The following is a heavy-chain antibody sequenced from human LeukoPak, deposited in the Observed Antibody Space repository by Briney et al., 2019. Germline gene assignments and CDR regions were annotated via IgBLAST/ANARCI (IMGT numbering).Heavy chain of an antibody. Sequence: SQTLSLTCAISGDSLSNNNIAWNWIRQSPSRGLEWLGRTYYRSKWYTDCAVSVKSRIIINSDTSKNQFSLQLNSVTPEDTAVYYCARGCYSSFDYWGQGTLVTVSS. CDR2: TYYRSKWYT. D-gene: IGHD5-18*01. V-gene: IGHV6-1*01. CDR1: GDSLSNNNIA. CDR3: ARGCYSSFDY. J-gene: IGHJ4*02.